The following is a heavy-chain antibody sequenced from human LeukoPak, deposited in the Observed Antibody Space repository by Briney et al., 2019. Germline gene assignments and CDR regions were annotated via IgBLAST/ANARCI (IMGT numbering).Heavy chain of an antibody. D-gene: IGHD1-26*01. Sequence: GALRLSCAASGFTFSSYAMSWVRQAPGKGLEWLSYISSSSSTIYYADSVRGRFTISRDNAKNSLYLQINSLRADDTAVYYCARSHQRVGIEDYWGQGTLVTVSS. V-gene: IGHV3-48*04. J-gene: IGHJ4*02. CDR2: ISSSSSTI. CDR3: ARSHQRVGIEDY. CDR1: GFTFSSYA.